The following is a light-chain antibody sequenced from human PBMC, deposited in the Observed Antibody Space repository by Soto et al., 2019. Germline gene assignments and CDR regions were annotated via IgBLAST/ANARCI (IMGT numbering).Light chain of an antibody. Sequence: EIVLTQSPATLSLSPGERATLSCRASQSVSSNLAWYQQKPGQAPRLLIYGASTRATGIPARFSGSGSGTDFTLTISRLEPEDFAVYYCQQYGSSPRTFGQGTRLEI. V-gene: IGKV3-20*01. CDR2: GAS. CDR3: QQYGSSPRT. J-gene: IGKJ5*01. CDR1: QSVSSN.